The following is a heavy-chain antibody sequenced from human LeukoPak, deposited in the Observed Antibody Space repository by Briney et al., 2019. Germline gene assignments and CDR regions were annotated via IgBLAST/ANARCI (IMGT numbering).Heavy chain of an antibody. J-gene: IGHJ3*02. CDR3: ARDGSWDDAFDI. D-gene: IGHD3-10*01. Sequence: GGSLRLSCAASGFTFSSYGMHWVRQAPGKGLEWVSVIYSGGSTYYADSVKGRFTISRDNSKNTLYLQMNSLRAEDTAVYYCARDGSWDDAFDIWGQGTMVTVSS. CDR2: IYSGGST. V-gene: IGHV3-NL1*01. CDR1: GFTFSSYG.